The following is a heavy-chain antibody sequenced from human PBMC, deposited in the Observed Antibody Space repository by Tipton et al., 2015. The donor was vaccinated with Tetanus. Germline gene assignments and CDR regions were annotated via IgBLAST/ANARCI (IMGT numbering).Heavy chain of an antibody. D-gene: IGHD3-16*01. J-gene: IGHJ5*02. V-gene: IGHV4-34*01. CDR2: NIHRGST. CDR3: ARGGGTPLWGAFNA. CDR1: GGSLSFSY. Sequence: TLSLTCAFYGGSLSFSYSYWPPQPPREGLARVGENIHRGSTNYNPSLKSRVPITVDTSKNQFSLRLNSVTAADTAVYYCARGGGTPLWGAFNAWGQGALVTVSS.